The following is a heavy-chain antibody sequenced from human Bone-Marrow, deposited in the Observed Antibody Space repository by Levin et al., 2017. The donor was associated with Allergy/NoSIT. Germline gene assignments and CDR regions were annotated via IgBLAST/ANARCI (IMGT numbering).Heavy chain of an antibody. CDR1: GFIVSKNQ. D-gene: IGHD5-18*01. V-gene: IGHV3-66*01. J-gene: IGHJ4*02. Sequence: GGSLRLSCAASGFIVSKNQMTWVRQVPGKGPEWVSIIYSGGSTYYADSVKGRFTISSDSSKNTLYLQMNSLRTEDTAVYYCARKTDTFMVTGDFWGQGTLVTVSS. CDR2: IYSGGST. CDR3: ARKTDTFMVTGDF.